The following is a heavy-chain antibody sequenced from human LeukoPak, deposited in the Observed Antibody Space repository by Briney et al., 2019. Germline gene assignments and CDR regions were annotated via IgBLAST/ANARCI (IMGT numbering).Heavy chain of an antibody. CDR1: GFTFSSYE. V-gene: IGHV3-48*03. CDR3: ARVDYYGLGSPSGMDV. D-gene: IGHD3-10*01. CDR2: ISSSGSTI. Sequence: GGSLRLSCAASGFTFSSYEMNRVRQAPGKGLEWVSYISSSGSTIYYADSVKGRFTISRDNAKNSLYLQMNSLRAEDTAVYYCARVDYYGLGSPSGMDVWGKGTTVTVSS. J-gene: IGHJ6*04.